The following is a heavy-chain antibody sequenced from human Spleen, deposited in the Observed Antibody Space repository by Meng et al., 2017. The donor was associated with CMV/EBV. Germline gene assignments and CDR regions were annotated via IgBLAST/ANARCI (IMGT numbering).Heavy chain of an antibody. J-gene: IGHJ4*02. CDR3: AREGGVDRGVSAFDY. D-gene: IGHD2-8*01. CDR2: IKQDGSEK. CDR1: GFTFSSYW. Sequence: GESLKISCAASGFTFSSYWMSWVRQAPGKGLEWVANIKQDGSEKYYVDSVKGRFTISRDNAKNSLYLQMNSLRAEDTAVYYCAREGGVDRGVSAFDYWGQGTLVTVSS. V-gene: IGHV3-7*01.